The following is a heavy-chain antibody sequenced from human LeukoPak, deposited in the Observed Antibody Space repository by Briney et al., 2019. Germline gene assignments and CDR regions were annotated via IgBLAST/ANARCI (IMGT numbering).Heavy chain of an antibody. CDR2: IYYSGST. D-gene: IGHD5-24*01. CDR1: GGSISSNSYY. V-gene: IGHV4-39*07. J-gene: IGHJ4*02. Sequence: PSETLSLTCTVSGGSISSNSYYWGWIRQPPGKGLKWIGSIYYSGSTYYNPSLKSRVTISVDTSKNQFSLKLSSVTAADTAVYYCALIGHQRARWGQGTLVTVSS. CDR3: ALIGHQRAR.